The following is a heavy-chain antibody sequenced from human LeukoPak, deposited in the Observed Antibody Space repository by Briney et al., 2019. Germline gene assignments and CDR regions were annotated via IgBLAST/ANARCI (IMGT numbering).Heavy chain of an antibody. CDR1: GGSISSYY. D-gene: IGHD4-17*01. CDR3: ARVFPPRVTTVTQNPNYFDY. Sequence: PSETLSLTCTVSGGSISSYYWSWIRQPPGKGLEWIGEINHSGSTNYNPSLKSRVTISVDTSKNQFSLKLSSVTAADTAVYYCARVFPPRVTTVTQNPNYFDYWGQGTLVTVSS. J-gene: IGHJ4*02. CDR2: INHSGST. V-gene: IGHV4-34*01.